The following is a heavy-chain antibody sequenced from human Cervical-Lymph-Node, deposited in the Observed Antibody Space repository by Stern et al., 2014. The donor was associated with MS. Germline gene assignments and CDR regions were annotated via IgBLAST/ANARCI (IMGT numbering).Heavy chain of an antibody. V-gene: IGHV3-21*01. J-gene: IGHJ4*02. CDR1: GFTFSSYS. CDR2: ISSGGSYI. Sequence: EMQLVESGGGLVKPGGSLRLSCAASGFTFSSYSMNWVRQAPGQGLEWVASISSGGSYIYYADSLKGRFAISRDNAKNSLYLQMNSLRAEDTAVYYCARGRGKYRYYFDYWGQGTLVTVSS. D-gene: IGHD1-14*01. CDR3: ARGRGKYRYYFDY.